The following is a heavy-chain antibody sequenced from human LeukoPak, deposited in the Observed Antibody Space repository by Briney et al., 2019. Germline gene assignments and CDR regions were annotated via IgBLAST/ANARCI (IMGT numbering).Heavy chain of an antibody. J-gene: IGHJ4*02. CDR2: IYYSGST. D-gene: IGHD3-3*01. CDR3: ASRSSIWSGYQDTLYYFDS. Sequence: SETLSLTCTVSGGSISTGGYYWSWIRQHPGKGLEWIGHIYYSGSTCYNPSLKSRVSISVDTSKNQFSLKLTSVTAADTAVYSCASRSSIWSGYQDTLYYFDSWGQGTLVTVSS. V-gene: IGHV4-31*03. CDR1: GGSISTGGYY.